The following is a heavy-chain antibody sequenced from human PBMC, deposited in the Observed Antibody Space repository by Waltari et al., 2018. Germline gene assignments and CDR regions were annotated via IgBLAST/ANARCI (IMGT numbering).Heavy chain of an antibody. CDR1: GTSISNYY. V-gene: IGHV4-59*01. D-gene: IGHD6-13*01. CDR3: ARTSGAAAGKFDY. J-gene: IGHJ4*02. CDR2: ISDSGST. Sequence: QVQLQESGPGLVKPSETLSLTCTVSGTSISNYYWTWIRQPPGKGLEWIGYISDSGSTSYNPSLKSRVTISGDTSKNHFSLKLSSVTAADTAVYYCARTSGAAAGKFDYWGLGTLVTVSS.